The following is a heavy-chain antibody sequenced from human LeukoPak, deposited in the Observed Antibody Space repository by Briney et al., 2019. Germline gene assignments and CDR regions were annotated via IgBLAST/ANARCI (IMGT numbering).Heavy chain of an antibody. J-gene: IGHJ4*02. CDR1: GYTFTSYA. V-gene: IGHV7-4-1*02. Sequence: ASVKVSCKASGYTFTSYAMNWVRQAPGQGLEWMGWINTNTGNPTYAQGFTGRFVFSLDTSVSTAYLQISSLKAEDTAVYYCARVPHIVVVTATPPDYWGQGTLVTVSS. CDR2: INTNTGNP. D-gene: IGHD2-21*02. CDR3: ARVPHIVVVTATPPDY.